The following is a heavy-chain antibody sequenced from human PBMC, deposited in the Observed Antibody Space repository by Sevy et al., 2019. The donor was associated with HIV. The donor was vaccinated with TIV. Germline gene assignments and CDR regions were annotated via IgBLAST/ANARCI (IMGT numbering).Heavy chain of an antibody. J-gene: IGHJ5*02. D-gene: IGHD1-26*01. CDR2: IYYSGST. CDR3: ARLSGGEFDP. CDR1: GGSISSSSYY. V-gene: IGHV4-39*01. Sequence: SETLSLTCTVSGGSISSSSYYWGWIRQPPGKGLEWIGSIYYSGSTYYNQSLKSRVTIPVDTSKNQFSLKLSSVTAADTAVYYCARLSGGEFDPWGQGTLVTVSS.